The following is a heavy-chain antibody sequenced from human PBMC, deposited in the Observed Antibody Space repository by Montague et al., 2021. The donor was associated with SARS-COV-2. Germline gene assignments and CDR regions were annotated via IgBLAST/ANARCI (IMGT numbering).Heavy chain of an antibody. CDR1: GGSTSSGGYY. CDR2: IYYSGST. V-gene: IGHV4-31*03. CDR3: ARSSAPSITIFGVSNTYWYFHL. D-gene: IGHD3-3*01. J-gene: IGHJ2*01. Sequence: TLSLTCTVSGGSTSSGGYYWSWIRQHPGKGLEWIGYIYYSGSTYYNPSLKSRVTISVDTSKNQFSLKLSSVTAADTAVYYCARSSAPSITIFGVSNTYWYFHLGGRGTLVTVSS.